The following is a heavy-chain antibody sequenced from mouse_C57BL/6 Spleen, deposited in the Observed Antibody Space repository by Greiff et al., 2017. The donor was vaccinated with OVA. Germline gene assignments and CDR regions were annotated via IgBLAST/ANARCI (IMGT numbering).Heavy chain of an antibody. J-gene: IGHJ3*01. V-gene: IGHV1-26*01. CDR1: GYTFTDYY. D-gene: IGHD2-5*01. CDR3: ARHYSNYEAWFAY. CDR2: INPNNGGT. Sequence: EVMLVESGPELVKPGASVKISCKASGYTFTDYYMNWVKQSHGKSLEWIGDINPNNGGTSYNQKFKGKATLTVDKSSSTAYMELRSLTSEDSAVYYCARHYSNYEAWFAYWGQGTLVTVSA.